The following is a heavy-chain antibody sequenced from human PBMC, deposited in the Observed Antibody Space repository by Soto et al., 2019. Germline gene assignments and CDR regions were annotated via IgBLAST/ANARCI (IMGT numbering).Heavy chain of an antibody. J-gene: IGHJ4*02. V-gene: IGHV4-31*02. D-gene: IGHD3-22*01. CDR1: GGSLSSGDYY. CDR2: IFYSGST. Sequence: SETLSLTCTVSGGSLSSGDYYWNWVRQRPGKGLEWIGNIFYSGSTYYNPSLMSRLTIAVDTSKNQFSLSLISVTAADTAVYFCARDRYNYDRYGYYYFFDFWGQGTLVTVSS. CDR3: ARDRYNYDRYGYYYFFDF.